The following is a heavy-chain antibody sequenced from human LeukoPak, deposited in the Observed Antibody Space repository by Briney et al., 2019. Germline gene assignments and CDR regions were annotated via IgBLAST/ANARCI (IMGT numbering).Heavy chain of an antibody. CDR1: GGTFSSYA. CDR2: IIPIFGTA. V-gene: IGHV1-69*06. D-gene: IGHD3-10*01. Sequence: ASVKVSCKASGGTFSSYAISWVRQAPGQGLEWMGRIIPIFGTANYAQKFQGRVTITADKSTSTAYMELSSLRSEDTAVYYCARHLNYYGSGSPVNWFDPWGQGTLVTVSS. CDR3: ARHLNYYGSGSPVNWFDP. J-gene: IGHJ5*02.